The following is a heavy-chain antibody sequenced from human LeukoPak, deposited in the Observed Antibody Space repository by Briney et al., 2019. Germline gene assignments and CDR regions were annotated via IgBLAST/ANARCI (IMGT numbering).Heavy chain of an antibody. CDR2: ISSSGSYI. J-gene: IGHJ4*02. CDR1: GFTFSSYS. D-gene: IGHD3-22*01. V-gene: IGHV3-21*01. Sequence: GGSLRLSCAASGFTFSSYSMNWVRQAPGKGLEWVSSISSSGSYIYYADSVKGRFTISRDNAKNSLYLQMNSLRAEDTAVYYCARDRINSAYYDSSGYLPDYWGQGTLVTVSS. CDR3: ARDRINSAYYDSSGYLPDY.